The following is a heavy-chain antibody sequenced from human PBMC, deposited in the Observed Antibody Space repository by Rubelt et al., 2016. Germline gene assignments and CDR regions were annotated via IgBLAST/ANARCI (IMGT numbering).Heavy chain of an antibody. J-gene: IGHJ5*02. Sequence: VSCKASGYTFTSYGISWVRQAPGQGLEWMGWISAYNGNTNYAQKLQGRVTMTTDTSTSTAYMELRSLRSDDTAVYYCARPAEYYDSSGWVGFDPWGQGTLVTVSS. CDR3: ARPAEYYDSSGWVGFDP. D-gene: IGHD3-22*01. CDR2: ISAYNGNT. CDR1: GYTFTSYG. V-gene: IGHV1-18*01.